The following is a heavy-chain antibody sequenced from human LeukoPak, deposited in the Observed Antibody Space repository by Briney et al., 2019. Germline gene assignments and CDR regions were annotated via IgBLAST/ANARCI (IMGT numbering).Heavy chain of an antibody. CDR1: GYTFTGYY. J-gene: IGHJ3*02. D-gene: IGHD3-22*01. CDR2: INPNSGGT. V-gene: IGHV1-2*02. Sequence: GASVKVSCKASGYTFTGYYMHWVRQAPGQGLEWMGWINPNSGGTNYAQKFQGRVTMTRDTSISTAYMELSRLRSDDTAVYYCARDPLSYYYDSSGYYSSPAFDIWGQGTMVTVSS. CDR3: ARDPLSYYYDSSGYYSSPAFDI.